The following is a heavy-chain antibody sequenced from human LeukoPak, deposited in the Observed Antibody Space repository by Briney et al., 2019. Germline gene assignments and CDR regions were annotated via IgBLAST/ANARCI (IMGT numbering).Heavy chain of an antibody. CDR1: GFTFSDYY. D-gene: IGHD5-18*01. V-gene: IGHV3-11*05. CDR2: IGGSTSRT. CDR3: ARATGYKWDY. Sequence: PGGSLRLSCAASGFTFSDYYMSWIRQAPGKGLEWVAYIGGSTSRTNYADSVKGRFTISRDNAKNSLYLQMNSPRAEDTSVYYCARATGYKWDYWGQGTLVTVSS. J-gene: IGHJ4*02.